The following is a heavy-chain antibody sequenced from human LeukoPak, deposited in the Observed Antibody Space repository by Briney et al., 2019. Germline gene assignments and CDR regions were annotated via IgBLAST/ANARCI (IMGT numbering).Heavy chain of an antibody. V-gene: IGHV4-4*07. Sequence: PSETLSLTCTVSGGSISSYYWSRIRQPAGKGLEWIGRIYTSGSTNYNPSLKSRVTMSVDTSKNQFSLKLSSVTAADTAVYYCARGPRQWELLYYFDYWGQGTLVTVSS. CDR1: GGSISSYY. CDR2: IYTSGST. D-gene: IGHD1-26*01. CDR3: ARGPRQWELLYYFDY. J-gene: IGHJ4*02.